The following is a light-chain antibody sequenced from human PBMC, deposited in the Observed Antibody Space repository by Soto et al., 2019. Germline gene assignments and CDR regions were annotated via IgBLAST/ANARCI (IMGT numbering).Light chain of an antibody. CDR3: QQYGNALS. CDR1: QSVSSTY. Sequence: EIVLTQSPGPLSLSPGERANISCRASQSVSSTYFAWYQQKPGQSPRLLIYGGSNRASGIPDRFSGSGSGTDFRLTISRQEPEDFAEYVCQQYGNALSFGGGTKVEIK. V-gene: IGKV3-20*01. CDR2: GGS. J-gene: IGKJ4*01.